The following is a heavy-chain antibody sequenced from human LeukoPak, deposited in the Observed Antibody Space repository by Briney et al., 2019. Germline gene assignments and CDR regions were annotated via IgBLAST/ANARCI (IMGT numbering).Heavy chain of an antibody. V-gene: IGHV4-31*03. J-gene: IGHJ5*02. CDR3: ARGLYDILTGRTPFDP. CDR1: GGSISSGGYY. D-gene: IGHD3-9*01. Sequence: PSETLSLTCTVSGGSISSGGYYWSWIRQHPGKGLEWIGYIYYSGSTYYNPSLKSRVTISVDTSKNQFSLKLSSVTAADTAVYYCARGLYDILTGRTPFDPWGQGTLVTVSS. CDR2: IYYSGST.